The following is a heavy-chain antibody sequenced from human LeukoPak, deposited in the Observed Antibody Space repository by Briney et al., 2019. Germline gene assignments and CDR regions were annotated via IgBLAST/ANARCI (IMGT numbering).Heavy chain of an antibody. CDR3: AREFSGSGQDDYYYGSGSFNDSDYHYYYGMDV. CDR2: IIPILGIA. Sequence: SVKVSCKASGGTFSSYAISWVRQAPGQGLEWMGRIIPILGIANYAQKFQGRVTITADKSTSTAYMELSSLRSEDTAVYYCAREFSGSGQDDYYYGSGSFNDSDYHYYYGMDVWGQGTTVTVSS. J-gene: IGHJ6*02. D-gene: IGHD3-10*01. V-gene: IGHV1-69*04. CDR1: GGTFSSYA.